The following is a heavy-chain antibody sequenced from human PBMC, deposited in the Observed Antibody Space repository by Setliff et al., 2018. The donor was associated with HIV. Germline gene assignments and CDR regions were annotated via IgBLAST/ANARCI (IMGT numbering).Heavy chain of an antibody. CDR1: GYSFTGYN. D-gene: IGHD3-9*01. CDR2: INPDSGGT. CDR3: ARDVSGFDLFSSYMDV. V-gene: IGHV1-2*02. J-gene: IGHJ6*03. Sequence: ASVKVSCKASGYSFTGYNLYWVRQAPGQGLEWMGWINPDSGGTKYSRKFEDRVTMGRDTSINTGFMELNSLRSDDTAVYYCARDVSGFDLFSSYMDVWGKGTTVTAP.